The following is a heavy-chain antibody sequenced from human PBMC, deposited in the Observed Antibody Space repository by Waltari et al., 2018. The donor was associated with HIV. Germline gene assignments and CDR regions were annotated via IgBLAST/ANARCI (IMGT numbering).Heavy chain of an antibody. J-gene: IGHJ2*01. Sequence: QLQLQESGPGLVKPSETLSLTCAVSGGSVSSSSYFWGWIRQPPGKGLEWVGRIYYTGGAYYTPSLKSRGTISVDTSKNQCSLKVTSVTAADTAVYYCARHALRVGAAYWNFDLWGRGTLVTVSS. CDR2: IYYTGGA. D-gene: IGHD1-26*01. CDR1: GGSVSSSSYF. CDR3: ARHALRVGAAYWNFDL. V-gene: IGHV4-39*01.